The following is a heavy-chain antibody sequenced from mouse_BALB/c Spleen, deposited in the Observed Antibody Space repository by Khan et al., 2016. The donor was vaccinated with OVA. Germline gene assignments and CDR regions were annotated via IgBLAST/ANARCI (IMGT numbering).Heavy chain of an antibody. CDR3: ARVGYSGTMDY. CDR1: GYTFTNNG. V-gene: IGHV9-3-1*01. D-gene: IGHD2-3*01. Sequence: QIQLVQSGPELKKPGETVKISCKASGYTFTNNGMNWAKQAPGKGLKWMGWINTYTGKPTYAADFKGRFAFSLETSASTAYLQINNLRNEDTSTYFCARVGYSGTMDYWGQGTSVTVSS. CDR2: INTYTGKP. J-gene: IGHJ4*01.